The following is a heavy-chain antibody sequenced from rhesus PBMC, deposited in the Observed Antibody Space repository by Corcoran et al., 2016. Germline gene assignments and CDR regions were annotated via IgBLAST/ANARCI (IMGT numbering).Heavy chain of an antibody. CDR3: AKVRDTVGTVPDY. J-gene: IGHJ4*01. D-gene: IGHD5-42*01. Sequence: EVQLVETGGGLVQPGGSLRLSCAASGFTFSSYGMSWVRQAPGKGLEWVSGISYTGGRTYAAYSGKGRCTISRDNSKNTLSLQMNSLRAEDTAVYYGAKVRDTVGTVPDYWGQGVLVTVSS. V-gene: IGHV3S5*01. CDR1: GFTFSSYG. CDR2: ISYTGGRT.